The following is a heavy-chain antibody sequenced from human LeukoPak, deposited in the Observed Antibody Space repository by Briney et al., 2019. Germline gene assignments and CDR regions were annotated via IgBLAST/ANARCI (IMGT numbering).Heavy chain of an antibody. J-gene: IGHJ6*02. CDR3: ANDYSNYYSYGMDV. Sequence: GGSLRLSCAASGFTFSSYGMHWVRQAPGKGLEWVAVISHDGSNKDYSDSVKGRFTISRDNSRSTLYLHMNSLRVEDTAVYYCANDYSNYYSYGMDVWGQGTTVTVSS. D-gene: IGHD4-11*01. CDR2: ISHDGSNK. CDR1: GFTFSSYG. V-gene: IGHV3-30*18.